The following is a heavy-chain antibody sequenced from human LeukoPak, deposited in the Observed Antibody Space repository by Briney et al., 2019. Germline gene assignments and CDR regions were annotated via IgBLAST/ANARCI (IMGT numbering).Heavy chain of an antibody. Sequence: SQTLSLTCTVSGGSISRGSYYWSWIRQPAGRGLEWIGRIYTAGSTDYNPSLKSRITMSIDTSKNQVSLKLSSVTAADTAVYYCARDRENTATVEFDYWGQGTLVTVSS. J-gene: IGHJ4*02. CDR3: ARDRENTATVEFDY. V-gene: IGHV4-61*02. CDR1: GGSISRGSYY. CDR2: IYTAGST. D-gene: IGHD5-18*01.